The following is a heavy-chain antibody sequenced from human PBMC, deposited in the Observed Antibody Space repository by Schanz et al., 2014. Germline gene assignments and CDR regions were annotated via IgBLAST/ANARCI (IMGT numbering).Heavy chain of an antibody. D-gene: IGHD6-19*01. V-gene: IGHV3-23*01. CDR3: AKDHPSSGWPAFDV. Sequence: VQLQESGPGLVKPSGTLSLTCAVSGDSITSNRWWSWVRQPPGKGLEWVSGITRQGTTYYADFVKGRFSISRDLSSNTLYLQMNSLRADDSAIYYCAKDHPSSGWPAFDVWGQGTQVTVSS. J-gene: IGHJ4*02. CDR1: GDSITSNR. CDR2: ITRQGTT.